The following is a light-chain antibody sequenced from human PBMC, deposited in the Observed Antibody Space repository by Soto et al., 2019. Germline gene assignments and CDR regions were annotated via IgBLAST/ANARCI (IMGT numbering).Light chain of an antibody. CDR3: SSLTSSSTRV. CDR1: SSDIGGYHY. V-gene: IGLV2-14*01. J-gene: IGLJ1*01. Sequence: QSVLTQPVSVSGSRGQSITISCTGTSSDIGGYHYVSWYQQYPGKAPKLMIYEVSNRPSGVSNRFSGSKSVNTASLTISGLQAEDEADYYCSSLTSSSTRVFGTGTKLTVL. CDR2: EVS.